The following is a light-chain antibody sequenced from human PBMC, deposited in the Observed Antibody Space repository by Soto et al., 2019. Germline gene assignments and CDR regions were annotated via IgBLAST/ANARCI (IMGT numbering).Light chain of an antibody. J-gene: IGLJ1*01. CDR3: CSYADSNTFRNV. CDR1: SSDVGSYNL. CDR2: EGS. V-gene: IGLV2-23*01. Sequence: QSVLTQPASVSGSPGQSITISCTGTSSDVGSYNLVSWYQQHPGKAPKLMIYEGSKRPSGVFNRFSGSKSGNTASLTISGLQAEDEADYYCCSYADSNTFRNVFGTGTKVTVL.